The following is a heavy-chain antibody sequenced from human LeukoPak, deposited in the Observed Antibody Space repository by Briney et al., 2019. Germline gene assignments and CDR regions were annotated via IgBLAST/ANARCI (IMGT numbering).Heavy chain of an antibody. CDR3: ARDLGNAPIQLWGRGNNWFDP. D-gene: IGHD5-18*01. J-gene: IGHJ5*02. CDR1: GFTFSSYW. CDR2: INTDGSST. Sequence: GGSLRLSCSASGFTFSSYWMHWVRQAPGKGLVWVSRINTDGSSTSYADSVKGRFTISRDNAKNTLYLQMNSLRAEDTAVYYCARDLGNAPIQLWGRGNNWFDPWGQGTLVTVSS. V-gene: IGHV3-74*01.